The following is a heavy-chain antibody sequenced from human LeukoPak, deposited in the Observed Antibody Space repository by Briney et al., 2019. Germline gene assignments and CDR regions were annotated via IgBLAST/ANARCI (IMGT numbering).Heavy chain of an antibody. Sequence: SVKVSCKASGGTFSSYAISWVRQAPGQGLEWMGGIIPIFGTANYAQKFQGRVTITADESTSTAYMELSSLRSEDTAVYYCAKQVTGNYYGMDVWGQGTTVTVSS. CDR3: AKQVTGNYYGMDV. V-gene: IGHV1-69*13. J-gene: IGHJ6*02. D-gene: IGHD1-20*01. CDR2: IIPIFGTA. CDR1: GGTFSSYA.